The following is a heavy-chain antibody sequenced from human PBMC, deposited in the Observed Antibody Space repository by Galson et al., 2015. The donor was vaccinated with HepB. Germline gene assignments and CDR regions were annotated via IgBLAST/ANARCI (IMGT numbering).Heavy chain of an antibody. Sequence: SVKVSCKASGFTFTSSAMQWVRQARGQRLEWIGWIVVGSGNTNYAQKFQERVTMTTDTSTSTAYMELRSLRSDDTAVYYCAREVAAAGTLDYWGQGTLVTVSS. CDR2: IVVGSGNT. CDR3: AREVAAAGTLDY. V-gene: IGHV1-58*02. D-gene: IGHD6-13*01. J-gene: IGHJ4*02. CDR1: GFTFTSSA.